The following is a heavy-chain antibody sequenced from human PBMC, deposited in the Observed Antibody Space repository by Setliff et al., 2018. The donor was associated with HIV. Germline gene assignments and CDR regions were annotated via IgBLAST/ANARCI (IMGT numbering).Heavy chain of an antibody. CDR1: GFTLSSYS. Sequence: GGSLRLSCAASGFTLSSYSINWVRQAPGKGLEWVSSISSSSSYIYYADSVKGRLTISRDNAKNSLYLQMNSLRAEYTAVYYCARDPYYYGSGSYLENYYYYYMDVWGKGTTVTVSS. V-gene: IGHV3-21*01. CDR2: ISSSSSYI. CDR3: ARDPYYYGSGSYLENYYYYYMDV. J-gene: IGHJ6*03. D-gene: IGHD3-10*01.